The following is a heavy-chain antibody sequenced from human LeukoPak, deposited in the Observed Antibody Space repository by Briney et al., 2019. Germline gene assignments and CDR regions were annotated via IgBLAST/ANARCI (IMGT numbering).Heavy chain of an antibody. J-gene: IGHJ4*02. CDR3: AKHYMGSYDNRGLDY. D-gene: IGHD3-10*01. V-gene: IGHV4-59*08. CDR1: GGSISSYY. Sequence: SETLSLTCTVSGGSISSYYWSWIRQPPGKGLEWIGYIYYSGSTNYNPSLKSRITISVDTSKKQFSLKLSSVTAADTAIYYCAKHYMGSYDNRGLDYWGRGIVVTVSS. CDR2: IYYSGST.